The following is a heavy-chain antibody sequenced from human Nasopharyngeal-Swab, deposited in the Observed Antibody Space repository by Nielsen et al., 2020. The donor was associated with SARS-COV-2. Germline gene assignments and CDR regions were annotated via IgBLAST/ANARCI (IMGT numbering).Heavy chain of an antibody. J-gene: IGHJ4*02. Sequence: GESLKISCSASGFTFSSYAMHWVRQAPGKGLEYVSAISSNGGSTYYADSVKGRFIISRDNSKNTLYLQMSSLRAEDTAVYYCVRITMVRGADYWGQGTLVTVSS. CDR1: GFTFSSYA. D-gene: IGHD3-10*01. V-gene: IGHV3-64D*09. CDR2: ISSNGGST. CDR3: VRITMVRGADY.